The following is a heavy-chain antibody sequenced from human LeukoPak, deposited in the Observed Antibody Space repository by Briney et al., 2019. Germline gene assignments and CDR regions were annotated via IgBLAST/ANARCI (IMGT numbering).Heavy chain of an antibody. CDR3: ARRATSERGHSYGLDY. CDR1: GFTFSSYE. J-gene: IGHJ4*02. V-gene: IGHV3-48*03. Sequence: HSGGSLRLSCAASGFTFSSYEMNWVRQAPGKGLEWVSYISTTGSTIYYADSVKGRFTISRDNAKNSLYLQMNSLRAEDTAVYYCARRATSERGHSYGLDYWGQGTLVTVSS. CDR2: ISTTGSTI. D-gene: IGHD5-18*01.